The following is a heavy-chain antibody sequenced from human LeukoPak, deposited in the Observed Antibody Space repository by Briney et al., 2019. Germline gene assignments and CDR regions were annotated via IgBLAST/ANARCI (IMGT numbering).Heavy chain of an antibody. V-gene: IGHV4-30-4*01. J-gene: IGHJ4*02. CDR1: GGSISSGDYY. CDR2: IYYSGST. Sequence: SETLSLTCTVSGGSISSGDYYWSWIRQPPGTGLEWIGYIYYSGSTYYNPSLKSRVTISVDTSKNQFSLKLSSVTAADTAVYYCAREGWNDYGDYVDYWGQGTLVTVSS. D-gene: IGHD4-17*01. CDR3: AREGWNDYGDYVDY.